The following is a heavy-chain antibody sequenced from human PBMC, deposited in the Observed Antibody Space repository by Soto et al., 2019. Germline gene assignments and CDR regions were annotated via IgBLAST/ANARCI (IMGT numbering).Heavy chain of an antibody. D-gene: IGHD3-10*01. CDR2: IYHSGST. CDR1: GGSISSSNW. V-gene: IGHV4-4*02. Sequence: SETLSLTCAVSGGSISSSNWWSWVRQPPGKGLEWIGEIYHSGSTNYNPSLKSRVTISVDKSKNQFSLKLSSVTAADTAVYYCARGSITMVRGVIMYYYYGMDVWGQGTTVTVSS. J-gene: IGHJ6*02. CDR3: ARGSITMVRGVIMYYYYGMDV.